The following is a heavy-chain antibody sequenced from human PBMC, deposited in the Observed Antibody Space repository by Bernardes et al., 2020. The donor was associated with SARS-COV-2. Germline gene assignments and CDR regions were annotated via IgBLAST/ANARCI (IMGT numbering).Heavy chain of an antibody. CDR1: GFTFSSYW. CDR2: INSDGSST. V-gene: IGHV3-74*01. Sequence: GGSLRLSCAASGFTFSSYWMHWVRQAPGKGLVWVSRINSDGSSTSYADSVKGRFTISRDNAKNTLYLQMNSLRAEDTAVYYCARGKEKQQLINFDYWGQGTLVTVSS. J-gene: IGHJ4*02. D-gene: IGHD6-13*01. CDR3: ARGKEKQQLINFDY.